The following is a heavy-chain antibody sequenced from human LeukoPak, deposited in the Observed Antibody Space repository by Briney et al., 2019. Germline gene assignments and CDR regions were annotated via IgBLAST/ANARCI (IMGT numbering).Heavy chain of an antibody. CDR3: ARRSEFGVLYYMDI. J-gene: IGHJ6*03. Sequence: GGSLRLSCVASGFTFSSYSMNWVRQAPGKGLEWVSYISGSSGTIYYADSVKGRFTISRDNATNSLYLQMNSLRAEDTAVYYCARRSEFGVLYYMDIWGKGTTVTVSS. D-gene: IGHD3-16*01. V-gene: IGHV3-48*01. CDR2: ISGSSGTI. CDR1: GFTFSSYS.